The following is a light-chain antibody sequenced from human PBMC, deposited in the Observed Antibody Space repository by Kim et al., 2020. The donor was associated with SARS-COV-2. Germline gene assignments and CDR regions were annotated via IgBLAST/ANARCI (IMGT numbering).Light chain of an antibody. J-gene: IGKJ1*01. CDR2: DAT. CDR3: QQSNDWPPLT. CDR1: QTINNK. Sequence: PPGERATLSCRASQTINNKLVWYQQKPGQAPRLLIYDATTRATGVPARFIGSGSEKDFTLTISSLQSEDFAVYYCQQSNDWPPLTFGQGTKVDIK. V-gene: IGKV3-15*01.